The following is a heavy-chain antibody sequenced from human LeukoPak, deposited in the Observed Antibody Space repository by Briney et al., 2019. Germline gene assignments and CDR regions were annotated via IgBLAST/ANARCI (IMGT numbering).Heavy chain of an antibody. D-gene: IGHD1-14*01. CDR1: GYTFTAYY. V-gene: IGHV1-2*02. Sequence: ASVKISCKASGYTFTAYYMHWGRHAPGQGLEWMGWINPNSGGTNYTQKFPGRVTMTRDTSISTAYMELSRLRSDDTAVYYCARGHKRNPGYWGQGTLVTVSS. CDR2: INPNSGGT. J-gene: IGHJ4*02. CDR3: ARGHKRNPGY.